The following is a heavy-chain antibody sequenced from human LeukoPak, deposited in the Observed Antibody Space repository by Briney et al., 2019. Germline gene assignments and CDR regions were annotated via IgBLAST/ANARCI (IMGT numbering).Heavy chain of an antibody. CDR1: GGSFSGYY. CDR2: INHSGST. D-gene: IGHD6-13*01. V-gene: IGHV4-34*01. J-gene: IGHJ4*02. CDR3: AREDPTQLVSL. Sequence: PSETLSLTCAVYGGSFSGYYWSWIRQPPGKGLEWIGEINHSGSTNYNPSLKSRVTISADTSKNQFSLKLSSVTAADTAVYYCAREDPTQLVSLWGQGTLVTVSS.